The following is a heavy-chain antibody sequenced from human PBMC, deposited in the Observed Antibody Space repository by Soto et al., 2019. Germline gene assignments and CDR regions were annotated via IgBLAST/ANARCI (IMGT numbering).Heavy chain of an antibody. V-gene: IGHV4-30-4*01. Sequence: SETLSLTCTVSGGSISSGDYSWIWIRQPPGKVLEWIGYIHYSGSTSYNPSLKSRLTLSVDTSKNQFSLKLNSVTAADTAVYYCARDGHCSGGSCYSGAFDIWGQGRMVTVSS. D-gene: IGHD2-15*01. CDR1: GGSISSGDYS. CDR3: ARDGHCSGGSCYSGAFDI. J-gene: IGHJ3*02. CDR2: IHYSGST.